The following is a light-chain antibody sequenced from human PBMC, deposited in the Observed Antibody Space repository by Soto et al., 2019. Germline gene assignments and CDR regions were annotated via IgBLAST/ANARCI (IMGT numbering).Light chain of an antibody. V-gene: IGKV4-1*01. J-gene: IGKJ5*01. Sequence: DIVMTQSQDSLAVSLDERATINCKSSESFLYSSNNKNYLAWYQQKPGQPPKLLIYWASTRESGVPDRFSGSGSGTDFTLTISSLQAEDVAVYYCQQYYSTPITFGQGTRLEIK. CDR1: ESFLYSSNNKNY. CDR3: QQYYSTPIT. CDR2: WAS.